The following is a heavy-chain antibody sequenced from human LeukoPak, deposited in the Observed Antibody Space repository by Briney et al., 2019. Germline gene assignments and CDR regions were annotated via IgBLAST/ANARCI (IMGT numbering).Heavy chain of an antibody. D-gene: IGHD6-19*01. CDR1: GYTFKTYA. CDR3: ARDPSNTSGRYIYFDY. CDR2: ISTYNGDT. Sequence: ASVKASCKTSGYTFKTYAVSWVRQAPGQGLEWMGWISTYNGDTKYSQNFQGRVTLTTDTSTSTAYMELRSLRSDDTAVYYCARDPSNTSGRYIYFDYWGQGSLVTVSS. V-gene: IGHV1-18*01. J-gene: IGHJ4*02.